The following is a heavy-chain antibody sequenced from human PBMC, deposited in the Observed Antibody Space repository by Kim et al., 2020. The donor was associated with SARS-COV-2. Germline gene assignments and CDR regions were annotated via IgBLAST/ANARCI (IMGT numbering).Heavy chain of an antibody. CDR3: ARDPGIAAAGSPYYFDY. CDR1: GFTFSSYS. J-gene: IGHJ4*02. D-gene: IGHD6-13*01. Sequence: GGSLRLSCAASGFTFSSYSMNWVRQAPGKGLEWVSSISSSSSYIYYADSVKGRFTISRDNAKNSLYLQMNSLRAEDTAVYYCARDPGIAAAGSPYYFDYWGQGTLVTVSS. V-gene: IGHV3-21*01. CDR2: ISSSSSYI.